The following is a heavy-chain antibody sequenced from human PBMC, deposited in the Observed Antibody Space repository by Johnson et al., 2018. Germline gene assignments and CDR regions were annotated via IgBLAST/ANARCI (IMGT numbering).Heavy chain of an antibody. D-gene: IGHD4-11*01. Sequence: QVQLQQWGAGLLKPSETLSLTCAVYGGSFSGYYWSWIRQPPGKGLEWIGEINHSGSTNYNPSLKSRFTISVDTSKNQFSLKLSSVTAADTAVYYCARVNSNYDYYYYGMDVWGQGTTVTVSS. CDR1: GGSFSGYY. CDR2: INHSGST. J-gene: IGHJ6*02. CDR3: ARVNSNYDYYYYGMDV. V-gene: IGHV4-34*01.